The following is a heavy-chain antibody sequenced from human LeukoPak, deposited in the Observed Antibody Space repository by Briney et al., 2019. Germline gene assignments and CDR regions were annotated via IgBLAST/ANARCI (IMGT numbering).Heavy chain of an antibody. CDR2: MYYSGST. J-gene: IGHJ4*02. Sequence: SETLSLTCTVSGGSISSSSYSWGWIRQPPGKGLEWIGSMYYSGSTYYNPSLKSRVTISVDTSKNQFSLKLSSVTAADAAVYYCARRSVYSSSYFDYWGQGTLVTVSS. D-gene: IGHD6-13*01. CDR3: ARRSVYSSSYFDY. V-gene: IGHV4-39*01. CDR1: GGSISSSSYS.